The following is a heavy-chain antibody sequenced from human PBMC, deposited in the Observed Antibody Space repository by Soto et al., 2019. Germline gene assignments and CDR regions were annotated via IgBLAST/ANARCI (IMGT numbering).Heavy chain of an antibody. CDR1: GGTFSSYA. V-gene: IGHV1-69*01. Sequence: QVQLVQSGAEVKKPGSSVKVSCKASGGTFSSYAISWVRQAPGQGLEWMGGIIPIFGTANYAQKFQGRVTITADESTRKAYMEVGSLRSEDTAVYYCARGERYNWNGHIDYWGQGTLVTVSS. CDR3: ARGERYNWNGHIDY. CDR2: IIPIFGTA. J-gene: IGHJ4*02. D-gene: IGHD1-20*01.